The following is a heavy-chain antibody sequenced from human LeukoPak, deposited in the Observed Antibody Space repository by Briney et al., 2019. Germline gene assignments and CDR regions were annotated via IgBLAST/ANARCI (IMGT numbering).Heavy chain of an antibody. J-gene: IGHJ6*02. CDR3: ARQNSGRYFYYGMDV. CDR2: ISTSGSTI. D-gene: IGHD1-26*01. V-gene: IGHV3-11*01. CDR1: GFTSSDYY. Sequence: GGSLRLSCAGSGFTSSDYYMSWIRQAPGKGLEWVSCISTSGSTIYYADSVKGRFTISRDNAKNSLYLQMNSLRAEDTAVYYCARQNSGRYFYYGMDVWGQGTTVIVSS.